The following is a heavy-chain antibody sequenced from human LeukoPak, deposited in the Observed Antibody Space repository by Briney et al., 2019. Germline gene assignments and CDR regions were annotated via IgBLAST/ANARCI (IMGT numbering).Heavy chain of an antibody. V-gene: IGHV1-2*02. Sequence: ASVKVSCEASGYTFTGYYMHWVRQAPGQGLEWMGWINPNSGGTNYAQKFQGRVTMTRDTSISTAYMELSRLRSDDTAVYYCARAEGRIQLWLADYWGQGTLVTVSS. J-gene: IGHJ4*02. CDR3: ARAEGRIQLWLADY. CDR2: INPNSGGT. D-gene: IGHD5-18*01. CDR1: GYTFTGYY.